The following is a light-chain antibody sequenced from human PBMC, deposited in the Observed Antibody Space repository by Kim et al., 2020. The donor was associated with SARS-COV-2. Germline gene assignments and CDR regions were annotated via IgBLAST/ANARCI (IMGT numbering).Light chain of an antibody. J-gene: IGKJ5*01. CDR2: DAS. V-gene: IGKV1-33*01. CDR1: EHILSS. CDR3: QQFAELPFT. Sequence: DIQMTQSPSSLAASVGDRVRITCQASEHILSSLNWYQQKPGKAPVLLMSDASTLETGDPARFLGNGSGTEFTLIITSLQAEDFATYYCQQFAELPFTFGPGTRMEIK.